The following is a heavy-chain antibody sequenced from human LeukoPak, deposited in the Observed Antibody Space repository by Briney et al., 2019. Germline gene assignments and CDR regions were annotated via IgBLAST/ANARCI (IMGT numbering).Heavy chain of an antibody. CDR3: AKDMIKYSSGWYPSPFDY. D-gene: IGHD6-19*01. J-gene: IGHJ4*02. V-gene: IGHV3-9*01. Sequence: GGSLRLSCAASGFTFSSYAMSWVRQAPGKGLEWVSGISWNSGSIGYADSVKGRFTISRDNAKNSLYLQMNSLRAEDTALYYCAKDMIKYSSGWYPSPFDYWGQGTLVTVSS. CDR2: ISWNSGSI. CDR1: GFTFSSYA.